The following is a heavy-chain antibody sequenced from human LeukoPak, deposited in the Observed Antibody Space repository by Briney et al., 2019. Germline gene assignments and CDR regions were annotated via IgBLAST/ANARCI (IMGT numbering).Heavy chain of an antibody. D-gene: IGHD6-13*01. J-gene: IGHJ4*02. CDR2: IYYSGST. CDR1: GGSISSYY. Sequence: SETLSLTCTVSGGSISSYYWSWIRQPPGKGLEWSGYIYYSGSTNYNPSLKSRVTISVDTSKNHFSLKLSSVTAADTAVYYCAISSAIEYYFDYWGQGTLVTVSS. CDR3: AISSAIEYYFDY. V-gene: IGHV4-59*01.